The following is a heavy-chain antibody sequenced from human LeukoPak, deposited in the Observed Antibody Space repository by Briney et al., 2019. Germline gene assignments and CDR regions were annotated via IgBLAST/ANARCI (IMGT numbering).Heavy chain of an antibody. CDR2: IYTSGTT. Sequence: SQTLSLTCTVSGGSISSGSYSWSWVRQPAGKGLEWIGRIYTSGTTNYIPSLKSRVTISVDTSKNQFSLKLSSVTAADTAVYYCARVGEYSNYGAFDIWGQGTMVTVSS. D-gene: IGHD4-11*01. J-gene: IGHJ3*02. V-gene: IGHV4-61*02. CDR1: GGSISSGSYS. CDR3: ARVGEYSNYGAFDI.